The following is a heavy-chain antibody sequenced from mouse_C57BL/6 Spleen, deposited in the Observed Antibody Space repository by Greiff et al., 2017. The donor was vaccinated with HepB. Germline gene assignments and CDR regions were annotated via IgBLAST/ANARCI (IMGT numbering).Heavy chain of an antibody. J-gene: IGHJ2*01. V-gene: IGHV1-59*01. Sequence: QVQLQQPGAELVRPGTSVKLSCKASGYTFTSYWMRWVKQRPGQGLEWIGVIDPSDSYTNYNQKFKGKATLTVDTSSSTAYMQLSSLTSEDSAVYYCASRITTVQGHYFDYWGQGTTLTVSS. CDR3: ASRITTVQGHYFDY. D-gene: IGHD1-1*01. CDR2: IDPSDSYT. CDR1: GYTFTSYW.